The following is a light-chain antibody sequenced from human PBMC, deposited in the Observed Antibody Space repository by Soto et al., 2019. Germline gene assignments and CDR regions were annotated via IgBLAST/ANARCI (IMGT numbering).Light chain of an antibody. Sequence: QSVLTRPASVSGSPGQSITISCTGTSSDVGGYKYVSWYQQHPGKAPKLMIYAVSNRPSGVSNRFSGSKSGNTASLTISGLQAEDEADYYCSSYTSSSIYVFGAGTKVTVL. V-gene: IGLV2-14*01. CDR1: SSDVGGYKY. CDR2: AVS. CDR3: SSYTSSSIYV. J-gene: IGLJ1*01.